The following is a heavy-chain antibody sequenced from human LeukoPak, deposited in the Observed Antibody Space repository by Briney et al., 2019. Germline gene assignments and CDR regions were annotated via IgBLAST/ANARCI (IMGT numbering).Heavy chain of an antibody. CDR2: ISGGGGST. D-gene: IGHD3-22*01. J-gene: IGHJ4*02. CDR3: AKFIFPTNDSNGSLDY. CDR1: GFTFSIYA. V-gene: IGHV3-23*01. Sequence: GGSLRLSCAASGFTFSIYAMSWVRQAPGKGREWVSAISGGGGSTYYADSVRGRFSISRDNPKNTLYLQMNILRADDTAVYYCAKFIFPTNDSNGSLDYWGQGTLVTVSS.